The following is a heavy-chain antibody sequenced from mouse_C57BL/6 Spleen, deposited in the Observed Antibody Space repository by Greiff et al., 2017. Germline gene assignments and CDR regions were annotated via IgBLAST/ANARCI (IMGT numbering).Heavy chain of an antibody. J-gene: IGHJ2*01. CDR1: GFTFTSYW. V-gene: IGHV1-52*01. Sequence: VQLQQPGAELVRPGSSVKLSCKASGFTFTSYWMHWVKQRPIQGLEWIGNIDPADGETNYTQTFKGKATLTVDKSSSTAYMQLSSLTSEDSAVYYCARSDGSGYFDYWGQGTTLTVSS. D-gene: IGHD2-3*01. CDR2: IDPADGET. CDR3: ARSDGSGYFDY.